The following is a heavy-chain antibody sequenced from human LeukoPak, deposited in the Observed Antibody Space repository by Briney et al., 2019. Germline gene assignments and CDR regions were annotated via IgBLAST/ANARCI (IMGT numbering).Heavy chain of an antibody. J-gene: IGHJ4*02. Sequence: GGSLRLSCAASGFTFSSYGMHWVRQAPGKGLEWVAFIRSDGSDKYYADSVKGRFTISRDSSKSTLYLQMNSLRAEDTAIYYCSKDRSINYGFFDYWGQGTLVTVSS. CDR2: IRSDGSDK. CDR1: GFTFSSYG. CDR3: SKDRSINYGFFDY. D-gene: IGHD3-3*02. V-gene: IGHV3-30*02.